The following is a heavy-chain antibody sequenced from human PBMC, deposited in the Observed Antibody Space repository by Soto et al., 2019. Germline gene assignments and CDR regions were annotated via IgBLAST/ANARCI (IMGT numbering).Heavy chain of an antibody. CDR2: INPILGTA. D-gene: IGHD2-15*01. J-gene: IGHJ5*02. Sequence: QVQLVQSGAEVKKPGSSVKVSCKASGGTFSSYTINWVRQAPGQGLEWMGRINPILGTANYAQEFQGRVTLTADESTSTAYMELSSLRSEDTAVYYCARSYCSGGTCFHDWFDPWGQGTLVTVSS. V-gene: IGHV1-69*01. CDR3: ARSYCSGGTCFHDWFDP. CDR1: GGTFSSYT.